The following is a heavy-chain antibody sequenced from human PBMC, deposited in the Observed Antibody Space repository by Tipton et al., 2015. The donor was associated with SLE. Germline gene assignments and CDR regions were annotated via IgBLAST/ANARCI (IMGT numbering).Heavy chain of an antibody. CDR1: GGSISSYY. CDR2: IYTSGST. V-gene: IGHV4-4*07. Sequence: TLSLTCTVSGGSISSYYWSWIRQPAGKGLEWIGRIYTSGSTNYNPSLKSRVTMSVDTSKNQFSLKLSSVTAADTAVYYCARDGCSGGSCYSWWFDPWGQGTLVTVSS. CDR3: ARDGCSGGSCYSWWFDP. D-gene: IGHD2-15*01. J-gene: IGHJ5*02.